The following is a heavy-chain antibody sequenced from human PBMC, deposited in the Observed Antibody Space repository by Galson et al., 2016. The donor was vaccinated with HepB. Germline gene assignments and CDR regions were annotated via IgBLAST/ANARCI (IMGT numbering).Heavy chain of an antibody. D-gene: IGHD5-18*01. J-gene: IGHJ4*02. CDR2: INPSSGGSA. Sequence: SVKVSCKASGYTFINYFLHWVRQAPGQGPEWMGIINPSSGGSANFAQKFQGRVSMTRDRSTSTVYMELSSLRSEDTAVYYCARDNGYSYGYWDYWGQGTLVTVSS. CDR3: ARDNGYSYGYWDY. CDR1: GYTFINYF. V-gene: IGHV1-46*01.